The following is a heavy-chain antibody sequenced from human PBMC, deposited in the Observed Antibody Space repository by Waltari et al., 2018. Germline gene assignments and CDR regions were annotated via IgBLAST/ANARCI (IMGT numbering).Heavy chain of an antibody. D-gene: IGHD2-15*01. CDR1: GFSLVPYGVG. CDR2: INSNDEK. J-gene: IGHJ5*02. CDR3: AKNGGTSWFDP. Sequence: QITLRESGPTLVKPTQTLTLTCTFSGFSLVPYGVGVGWIRQPPGKALEWLALINSNDEKRYSPFLKSRLTITKDNSKDQVVLTMANMDPVDTGTYYCAKNGGTSWFDPWGQGTLVMVSS. V-gene: IGHV2-5*04.